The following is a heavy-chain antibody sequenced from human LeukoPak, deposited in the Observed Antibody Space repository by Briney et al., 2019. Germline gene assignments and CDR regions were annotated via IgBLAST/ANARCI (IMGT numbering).Heavy chain of an antibody. Sequence: SQTLSLTCTVSGGSISSGGYYWSWIRQPPGKGLEWIGYIYHSGSTYYNPSLKSRVTISVDRSKNQFSLKLSSVTAADTAVYYCARDSKGGFDYWGQGTLSPPPQ. CDR3: ARDSKGGFDY. CDR1: GGSISSGGYY. J-gene: IGHJ4*02. V-gene: IGHV4-30-2*01. CDR2: IYHSGST.